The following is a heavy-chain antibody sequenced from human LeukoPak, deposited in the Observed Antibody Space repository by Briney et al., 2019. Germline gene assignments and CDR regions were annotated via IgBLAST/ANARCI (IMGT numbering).Heavy chain of an antibody. CDR3: ARRLMDTAMVNY. CDR1: GFTFSNYA. CDR2: ISDSGGST. V-gene: IGHV3-23*01. J-gene: IGHJ4*02. D-gene: IGHD5-18*01. Sequence: GGSLRLSCAASGFTFSNYAMSWVRQAPGKGLGWVSAISDSGGSTEHADSVKGRFTTSRDNSKNTLYLQMNSLRADDSAVYYCARRLMDTAMVNYWGQGTLVTVSS.